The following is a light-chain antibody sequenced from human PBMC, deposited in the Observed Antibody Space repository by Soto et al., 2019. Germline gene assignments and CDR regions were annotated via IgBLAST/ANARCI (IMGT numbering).Light chain of an antibody. CDR1: QSINRF. Sequence: DIQMTQSPSSLSASVGDRVSITCRAGQSINRFLNWYQQKPGKAPKLLIYGASSLRSGVPSRFSGSGSGTDFTLTIITLQPEDFATYYCQQSYSSPQTFGQGTKVEIK. J-gene: IGKJ1*01. CDR2: GAS. CDR3: QQSYSSPQT. V-gene: IGKV1-39*01.